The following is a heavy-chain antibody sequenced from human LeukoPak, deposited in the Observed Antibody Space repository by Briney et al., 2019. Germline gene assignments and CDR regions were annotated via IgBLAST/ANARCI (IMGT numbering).Heavy chain of an antibody. D-gene: IGHD3-22*01. J-gene: IGHJ4*02. V-gene: IGHV3-23*03. CDR1: GFTFSSYA. CDR3: AKGTGYYDSSGYLDY. Sequence: GGSLRLSCAASGFTFSSYAMSWVRQAPGKGLEWVSVIYTDGGTYYADSVKGRFTISRDNSKNTLYLQMNSLRAEDTAVYYCAKGTGYYDSSGYLDYWGQGTLVTVSS. CDR2: IYTDGGT.